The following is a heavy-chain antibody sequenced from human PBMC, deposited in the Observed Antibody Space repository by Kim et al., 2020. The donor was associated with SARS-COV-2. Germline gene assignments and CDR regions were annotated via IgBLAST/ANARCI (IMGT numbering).Heavy chain of an antibody. CDR2: INHSGST. D-gene: IGHD3-3*01. V-gene: IGHV4-34*01. CDR3: ARGRGGDFWSGSYYYYGMDV. CDR1: GGSFSGYY. J-gene: IGHJ6*02. Sequence: SETLSLTCAVYGGSFSGYYWSWIRQPPGKGLEWIGEINHSGSTNYNPSLKSRVTISVDTSKNQFSLKLSSVTAADTAVYYCARGRGGDFWSGSYYYYGMDVWGQGTTVTVSS.